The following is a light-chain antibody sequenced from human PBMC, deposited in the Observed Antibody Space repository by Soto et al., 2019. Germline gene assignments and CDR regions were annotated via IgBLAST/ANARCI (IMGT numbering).Light chain of an antibody. V-gene: IGKV3-20*01. J-gene: IGKJ1*01. CDR2: GAS. Sequence: ENVLTQSPGPLSFSPGGRATLSLRASQSVSSSYLAWYQQKPGQALRLLIDGASTRATGIPDRFSGSGSGTDFTLTISRLEPEDVAVYYCQQYEAVVTFGQGTKVDI. CDR3: QQYEAVVT. CDR1: QSVSSSY.